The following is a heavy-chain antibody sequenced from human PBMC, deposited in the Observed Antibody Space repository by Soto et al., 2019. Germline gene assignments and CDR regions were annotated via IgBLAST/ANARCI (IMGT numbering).Heavy chain of an antibody. CDR3: ARGVERTFDY. V-gene: IGHV5-51*01. D-gene: IGHD3-10*01. CDR1: GYSFTNYW. J-gene: IGHJ4*02. CDR2: IYPGDSDT. Sequence: GESLKISCKGSGYSFTNYWVGWVRQMPGKGLEWMGGIYPGDSDTRYSPSFQGQVTISADKSITTAYLQWSSLKASDTAMYYCARGVERTFDYWGQGTLVTVSS.